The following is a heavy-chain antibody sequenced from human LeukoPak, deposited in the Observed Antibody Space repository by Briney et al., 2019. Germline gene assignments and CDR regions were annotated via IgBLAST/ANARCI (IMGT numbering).Heavy chain of an antibody. CDR2: IYSGGST. J-gene: IGHJ4*02. V-gene: IGHV3-66*02. CDR1: GFTVRSNY. CDR3: ARSASGYRTNYYFDY. Sequence: GGSLRLSCAASGFTVRSNYMSWVRQAPGKGLEWVSVIYSGGSTYYADSVKGRFTISRDNSKNTLYLQMNSLRAEDTAVYYCARSASGYRTNYYFDYWGQGTLVTVSS. D-gene: IGHD5-18*01.